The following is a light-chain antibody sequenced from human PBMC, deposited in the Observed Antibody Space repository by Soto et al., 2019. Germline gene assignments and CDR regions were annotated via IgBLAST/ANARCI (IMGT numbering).Light chain of an antibody. J-gene: IGKJ4*01. V-gene: IGKV1-5*03. Sequence: DIQMTQSPSTLSASVGDRVTITCRASQSIGRWLAWYQQKPGKAPKLLIYTASSLESGVPSRFSGSGSGTEFTLTSSSLQPADFATYYCQQYVTYPLTFGGGTKVEIK. CDR1: QSIGRW. CDR2: TAS. CDR3: QQYVTYPLT.